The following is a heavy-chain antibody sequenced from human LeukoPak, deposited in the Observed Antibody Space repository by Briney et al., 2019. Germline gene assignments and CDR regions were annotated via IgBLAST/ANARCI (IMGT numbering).Heavy chain of an antibody. CDR1: GFTFSSYA. J-gene: IGHJ4*02. Sequence: GGSLRLSCAASGFTFSSYAMSWVRQAPGKGLDWVSSIGGSGGTTYYADSVKGRFTISRDNSKNTLYLQMNSLRAEDTAVYYCAKELHQLELDCYFDYWGQGTLVTVSS. CDR3: AKELHQLELDCYFDY. D-gene: IGHD6-13*01. CDR2: IGGSGGTT. V-gene: IGHV3-23*01.